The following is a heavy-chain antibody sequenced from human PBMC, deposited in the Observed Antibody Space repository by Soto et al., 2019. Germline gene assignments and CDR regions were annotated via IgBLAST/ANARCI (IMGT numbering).Heavy chain of an antibody. D-gene: IGHD6-25*01. V-gene: IGHV1-46*01. CDR1: GYTFTSHY. J-gene: IGHJ3*02. CDR2: ITPSGGST. CDR3: AREVVGQRGAFDI. Sequence: GASVKVSCKASGYTFTSHYMHWVRQAPGQGLEWMGKITPSGGSTSYAQKFQGRVTMTRDTSTSTVYMELSSLRSEDTAVYYCAREVVGQRGAFDIWGQGTMVTVSS.